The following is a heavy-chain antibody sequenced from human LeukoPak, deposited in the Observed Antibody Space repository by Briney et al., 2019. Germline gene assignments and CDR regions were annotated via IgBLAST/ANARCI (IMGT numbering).Heavy chain of an antibody. CDR1: GFTFDDYG. V-gene: IGHV3-20*04. J-gene: IGHJ4*02. D-gene: IGHD6-6*01. Sequence: PGGSLRLSCAASGFTFDDYGMSWVRQAPGKGLEWVSDINWNGGSTGYADSVKGRFTISRDNAKNSLYLQMNSLRAEDTALYYCASLGSSSYFDYWGQGNLVTVSS. CDR3: ASLGSSSYFDY. CDR2: INWNGGST.